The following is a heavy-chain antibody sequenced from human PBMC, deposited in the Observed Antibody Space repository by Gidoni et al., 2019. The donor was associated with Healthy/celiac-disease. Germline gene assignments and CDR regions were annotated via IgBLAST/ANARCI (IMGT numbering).Heavy chain of an antibody. V-gene: IGHV3-21*01. CDR2: ISSSSSYI. CDR3: ARDQRARGFDY. Sequence: EVQLVESGGGLVKPGGSLRLSCAASGFTFSSYSMNWVRQAPGKGLEWVSSISSSSSYIYYEDSVKGRFTIARDNAKNSLYLQMNSLRAEDTAVYYCARDQRARGFDYWGQGTLVTVSS. J-gene: IGHJ4*02. CDR1: GFTFSSYS. D-gene: IGHD5-12*01.